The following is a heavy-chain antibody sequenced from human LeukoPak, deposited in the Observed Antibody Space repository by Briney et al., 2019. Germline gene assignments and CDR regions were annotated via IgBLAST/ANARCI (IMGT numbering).Heavy chain of an antibody. Sequence: SETLSLTCTVSGGSISSYYWSWIRQPPGKGLEWIGYIYYSGSTNYNPSLKSRVTISVDTSKNQFSLKLSSVTAADTAVYYCARGELVRYFDYWGQGTLVTASS. J-gene: IGHJ4*02. CDR1: GGSISSYY. CDR3: ARGELVRYFDY. D-gene: IGHD6-6*01. V-gene: IGHV4-59*01. CDR2: IYYSGST.